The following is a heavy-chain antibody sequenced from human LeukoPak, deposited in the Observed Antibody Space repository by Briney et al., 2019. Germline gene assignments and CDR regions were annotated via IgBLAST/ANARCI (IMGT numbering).Heavy chain of an antibody. V-gene: IGHV1-18*01. CDR2: ISAYNGNT. CDR1: GYTFTSYG. Sequence: ASVKVSCKASGYTFTSYGISWMRQAPGQGLEWMGWISAYNGNTNYAQKLQGRVTMTTDTSTSTAYMELRSLRSDDTAVYYCASTYCSSTSCYNYYMDVWGKGTTVTVSS. CDR3: ASTYCSSTSCYNYYMDV. D-gene: IGHD2-2*02. J-gene: IGHJ6*03.